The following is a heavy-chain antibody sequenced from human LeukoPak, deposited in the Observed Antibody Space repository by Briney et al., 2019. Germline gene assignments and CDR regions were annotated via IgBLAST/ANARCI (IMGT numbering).Heavy chain of an antibody. CDR1: GFTFNGYA. V-gene: IGHV3-23*01. CDR2: ISGSGDIT. D-gene: IGHD2-2*01. CDR3: RAHCSSTSCYLGGFLGIPYYYYGMDV. Sequence: GGSLRLSCAASGFTFNGYAMSWVRQAPGKGLEWVSAISGSGDITYYADSVKGRFTISRDNSKNTLYLQMNSLRAEDTAVYYCRAHCSSTSCYLGGFLGIPYYYYGMDVWGQGTTVTVSS. J-gene: IGHJ6*02.